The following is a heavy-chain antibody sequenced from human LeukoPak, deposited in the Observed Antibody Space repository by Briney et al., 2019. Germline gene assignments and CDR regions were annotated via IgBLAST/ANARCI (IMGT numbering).Heavy chain of an antibody. J-gene: IGHJ3*02. CDR3: ARKIGSSGAFDI. Sequence: KTSETLSLTCAVSGGPISSTNWWSWVCQPPGKGLEWIGEIYHSGSTNYNPSLRSRITISVDKSKDQFSLRLSSVTAADTAVYYCARKIGSSGAFDIWGQGTMVTVSS. V-gene: IGHV4-4*02. CDR1: GGPISSTNW. CDR2: IYHSGST. D-gene: IGHD1-26*01.